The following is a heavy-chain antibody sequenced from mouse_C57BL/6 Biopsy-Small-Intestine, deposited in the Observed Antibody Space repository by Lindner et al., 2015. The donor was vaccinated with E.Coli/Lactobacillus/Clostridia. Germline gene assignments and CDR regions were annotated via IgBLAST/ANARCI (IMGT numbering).Heavy chain of an antibody. V-gene: IGHV1-19*01. CDR3: ARGSDYDYPYYAMDY. D-gene: IGHD2-4*01. J-gene: IGHJ4*01. CDR2: INPYNDDT. Sequence: VQLQESGPVLVKPGASVKMSCKASGYTFTDYYMNWVKQSHGKSLEWIGVINPYNDDTSYNQKFKGKATLTVDKSSSTAYMELNSLTSEDSAVYYCARGSDYDYPYYAMDYWGQGTSVTVSS. CDR1: GYTFTDYY.